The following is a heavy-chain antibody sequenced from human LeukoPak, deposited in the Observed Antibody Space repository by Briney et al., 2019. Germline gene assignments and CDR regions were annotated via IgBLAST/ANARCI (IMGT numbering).Heavy chain of an antibody. Sequence: SETLSLTCTISGGSFSSYYWSWIRQPPGKGLEWIGYIYYSGSTNYNPSLKSRVTISVDTSKNQFSLKLSSVTAADTAVYYCGREAAGYCSGNSCQNWFDPWGQGILVTVSS. CDR1: GGSFSSYY. CDR2: IYYSGST. D-gene: IGHD2-15*01. J-gene: IGHJ5*02. V-gene: IGHV4-59*01. CDR3: GREAAGYCSGNSCQNWFDP.